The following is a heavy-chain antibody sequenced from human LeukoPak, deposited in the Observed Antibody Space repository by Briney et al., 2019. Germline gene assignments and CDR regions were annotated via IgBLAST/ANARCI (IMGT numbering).Heavy chain of an antibody. J-gene: IGHJ4*02. V-gene: IGHV4-39*02. CDR3: AREYGYSYGSVDY. Sequence: PSETLSLTCTVSGGSISSSSYYWGWIRQPPGKGLEWIGSIYYSGSTYYNPSLKSRVTISVDTSKNQFSLKLSSVTAADTAVYYCAREYGYSYGSVDYWGQGTLVTVSS. CDR1: GGSISSSSYY. CDR2: IYYSGST. D-gene: IGHD5-18*01.